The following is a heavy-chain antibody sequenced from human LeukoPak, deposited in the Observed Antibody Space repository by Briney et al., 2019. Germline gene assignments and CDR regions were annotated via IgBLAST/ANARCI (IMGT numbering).Heavy chain of an antibody. CDR3: AREGSSGWYRIAVYYFDY. D-gene: IGHD6-19*01. Sequence: PGGSLRLSCAASGFTFSSYAMHWVRQAPGKGLEWVSVISYDGSNKYYADSVKGRFTIARDNSKNTLYLQMNSLRAEDTAVYYCAREGSSGWYRIAVYYFDYWGQRSLVTVS. CDR1: GFTFSSYA. CDR2: ISYDGSNK. J-gene: IGHJ4*02. V-gene: IGHV3-30*04.